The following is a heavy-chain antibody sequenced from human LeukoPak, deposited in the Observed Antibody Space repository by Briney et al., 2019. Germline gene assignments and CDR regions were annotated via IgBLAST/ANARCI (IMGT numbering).Heavy chain of an antibody. J-gene: IGHJ4*02. Sequence: QPGGSLSLSCAASGLTFSDYAMSWFRQAPGKGLEWVSGITSGFTPHYADSVKGRFTISRDNSKNTFHLQLNSLRAEDTAVYYCAKYYSDSRVADVFFENWGQGTLVTVSS. CDR3: AKYYSDSRVADVFFEN. CDR2: ITSGFTP. V-gene: IGHV3-23*01. D-gene: IGHD2-15*01. CDR1: GLTFSDYA.